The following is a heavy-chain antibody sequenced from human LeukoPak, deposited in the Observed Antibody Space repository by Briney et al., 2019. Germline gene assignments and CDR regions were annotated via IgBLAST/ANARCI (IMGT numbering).Heavy chain of an antibody. CDR2: IIPIFGTA. J-gene: IGHJ4*02. D-gene: IGHD2-2*03. CDR1: GGTFSSYA. V-gene: IGHV1-69*06. Sequence: SVKVSCKASGGTFSSYAISWVRQAPGQGLEWMGGIIPIFGTANYAQKFQGRVTITADKPTSTAYMELSSLRSEDTAVYYCARGMDIVVVPAATGLFDYWGQGTLVTVSS. CDR3: ARGMDIVVVPAATGLFDY.